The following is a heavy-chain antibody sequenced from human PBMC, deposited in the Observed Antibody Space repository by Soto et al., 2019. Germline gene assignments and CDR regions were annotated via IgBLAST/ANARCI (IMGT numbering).Heavy chain of an antibody. V-gene: IGHV1-69*01. Sequence: VQLMQSGAEVKKPGSSVKVSCKASGGTFSSHSINWVRQAPGQGLEWMGGVISLFGTANYAHNFKGRVTITADQSTSTAYMALNSLRSDDTAVYYWAREVGYGDFSAALLDWGQGTLVTVSS. D-gene: IGHD4-17*01. CDR2: VISLFGTA. CDR1: GGTFSSHS. J-gene: IGHJ4*02. CDR3: AREVGYGDFSAALLD.